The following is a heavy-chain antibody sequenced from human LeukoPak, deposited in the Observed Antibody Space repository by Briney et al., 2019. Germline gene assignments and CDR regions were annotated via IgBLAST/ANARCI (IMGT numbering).Heavy chain of an antibody. CDR1: GFSFRTFW. V-gene: IGHV3-74*01. Sequence: GGSLRLSCAAPGFSFRTFWMHWLRQGPGKGLVWVSRINGDGSSTTYADSVKGRFPLSSDTAKTTLYLQMNSLRAEATAVYYCVSDSGGRSGGDSWGQGTLVTVSS. D-gene: IGHD3-10*01. J-gene: IGHJ4*02. CDR3: VSDSGGRSGGDS. CDR2: INGDGSST.